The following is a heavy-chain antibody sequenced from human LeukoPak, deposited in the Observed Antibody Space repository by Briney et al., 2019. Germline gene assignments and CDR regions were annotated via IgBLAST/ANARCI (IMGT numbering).Heavy chain of an antibody. CDR1: GFTVSSNY. CDR2: IKQDGSEK. D-gene: IGHD5-12*01. Sequence: PGGSLRLSCAASGFTVSSNYMSWVRQAPGKGLEWVANIKQDGSEKYYVDSVKGRFTISRDNAKNSLYLQMNSLRAEDTAVYYCARVKGEVATIPYYYYYYMDVWGKGTTVTVSS. CDR3: ARVKGEVATIPYYYYYYMDV. V-gene: IGHV3-7*01. J-gene: IGHJ6*03.